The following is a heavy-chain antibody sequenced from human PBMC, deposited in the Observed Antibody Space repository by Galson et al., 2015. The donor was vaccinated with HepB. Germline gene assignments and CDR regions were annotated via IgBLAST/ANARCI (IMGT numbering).Heavy chain of an antibody. J-gene: IGHJ6*02. D-gene: IGHD6-6*01. Sequence: SLRLSCAASGFTFSSYAMHWVRQAPGKGLEWVAVISYDGSNKYYADSVKGRFTISRDNSKNTLYLQMNSLRAEDTAVYYCARTAGQLVDYYYYGMDVWGQGTTVTVSS. CDR1: GFTFSSYA. V-gene: IGHV3-30-3*01. CDR2: ISYDGSNK. CDR3: ARTAGQLVDYYYYGMDV.